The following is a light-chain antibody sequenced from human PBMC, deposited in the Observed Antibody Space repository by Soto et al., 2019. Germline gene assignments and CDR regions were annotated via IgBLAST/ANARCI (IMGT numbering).Light chain of an antibody. Sequence: DIQVYQSPASLSAYVGDRVTITCRASQTISNYLNWYQQKPGKAPKLLIYAASSLQSGVPSRFSGSGSGTDFTLTISSLQPEDFATFYCQQSYSTPITFCHGTRLEI. V-gene: IGKV1-39*01. CDR1: QTISNY. CDR3: QQSYSTPIT. CDR2: AAS. J-gene: IGKJ5*01.